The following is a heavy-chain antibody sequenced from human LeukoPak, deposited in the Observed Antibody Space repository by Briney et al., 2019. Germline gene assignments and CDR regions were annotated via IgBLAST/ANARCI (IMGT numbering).Heavy chain of an antibody. CDR1: GFTLNNYA. CDR3: ARDLHPSYGDLEY. V-gene: IGHV3-23*01. D-gene: IGHD5-18*01. CDR2: ISVSGATT. J-gene: IGHJ4*02. Sequence: GGSLRLSCAASGFTLNNYAMSWLRQAQGRGLEWVSGISVSGATTYFADSVKGRFAIFRDTSKNTLYLQMNTLRPDDTAVYYCARDLHPSYGDLEYWGQGTLVTVPS.